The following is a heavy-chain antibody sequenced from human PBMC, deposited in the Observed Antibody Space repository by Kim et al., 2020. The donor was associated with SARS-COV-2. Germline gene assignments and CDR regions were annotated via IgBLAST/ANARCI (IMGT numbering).Heavy chain of an antibody. D-gene: IGHD6-19*01. CDR2: IYYSGST. V-gene: IGHV4-39*01. Sequence: SETLSLTCTVSGGSISSSSYYWGWIRQPPGKGLEWIGSIYYSGSTYYNPSLKSRVTISVDTSKNQFSLKLSSVTAADTAVYYCARQGARRGWYRIFDYWGQGTLVTVSS. CDR3: ARQGARRGWYRIFDY. J-gene: IGHJ4*02. CDR1: GGSISSSSYY.